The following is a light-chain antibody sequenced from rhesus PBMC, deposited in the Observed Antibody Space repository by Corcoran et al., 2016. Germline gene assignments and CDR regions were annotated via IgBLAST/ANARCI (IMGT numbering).Light chain of an antibody. CDR1: QGISSY. CDR3: QQGYSYPLT. J-gene: IGKJ4*01. CDR2: AAT. Sequence: DIQMTQSPSSLSASVGDTVTITCRASQGISSYLNWFQQKPGKAPKLLIYAATTLQSGVPSRFSGSGSGTDFTLTISSLQPEDFATYYCQQGYSYPLTFGGGTKVELK. V-gene: IGKV1-28*03.